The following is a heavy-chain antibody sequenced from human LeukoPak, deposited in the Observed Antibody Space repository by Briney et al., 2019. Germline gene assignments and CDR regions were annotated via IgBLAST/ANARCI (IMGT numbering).Heavy chain of an antibody. CDR3: ARARIVVPRYYYGMDV. CDR2: IYYSGST. D-gene: IGHD3-22*01. V-gene: IGHV4-59*01. J-gene: IGHJ6*02. CDR1: GGSISSYY. Sequence: SETLSLTCTVSGGSISSYYWSWIRQPPGKGLEWIGYIYYSGSTNYNPPLKSRVTISVDTSKNQFSLKLSSVTAADTAVYYCARARIVVPRYYYGMDVWGQGTTVTVSS.